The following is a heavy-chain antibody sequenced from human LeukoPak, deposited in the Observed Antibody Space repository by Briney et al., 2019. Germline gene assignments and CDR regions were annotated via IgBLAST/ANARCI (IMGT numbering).Heavy chain of an antibody. V-gene: IGHV1-18*04. Sequence: ASVKVSCKASRYTFTGYYFHWVRQAPGQGLEWMGWISAYNGNTNYAQKLQGRVTMTTDTSTSTAYMELRSLRSDDTAVYYCARDERYSSSWYWFDPWGQGTLVTVSS. CDR2: ISAYNGNT. J-gene: IGHJ5*02. CDR1: RYTFTGYY. D-gene: IGHD6-13*01. CDR3: ARDERYSSSWYWFDP.